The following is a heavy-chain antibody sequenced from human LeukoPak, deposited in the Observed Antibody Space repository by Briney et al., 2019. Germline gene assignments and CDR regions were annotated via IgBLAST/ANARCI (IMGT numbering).Heavy chain of an antibody. CDR2: ISGSSGST. V-gene: IGHV3-23*01. J-gene: IGHJ4*02. CDR3: AKDSHDIVVVPAAMGLDY. CDR1: GFTFSSYA. Sequence: GGSLRLSCAASGFTFSSYAMSWVRQAPGKGLEWVSAISGSSGSTYYADSVKGRFTISRDNSKNTLYLQMNSLRAEDTAVYYCAKDSHDIVVVPAAMGLDYWGQGTLVTVSS. D-gene: IGHD2-2*01.